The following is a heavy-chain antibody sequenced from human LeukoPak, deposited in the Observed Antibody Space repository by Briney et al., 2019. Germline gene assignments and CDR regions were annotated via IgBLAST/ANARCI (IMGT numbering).Heavy chain of an antibody. CDR3: ARHGYYDSSGYYSSFDY. CDR1: GGSISSSSYY. D-gene: IGHD3-22*01. V-gene: IGHV4-39*01. Sequence: SETLSLTCTVSGGSISSSSYYWGWIRQPPGTGLEWIGSIYYSGSTYYNPSLKSRVTISVDTSKNQFSLKLSSVTAADTAVYYCARHGYYDSSGYYSSFDYWGQGTLVTVSS. J-gene: IGHJ4*02. CDR2: IYYSGST.